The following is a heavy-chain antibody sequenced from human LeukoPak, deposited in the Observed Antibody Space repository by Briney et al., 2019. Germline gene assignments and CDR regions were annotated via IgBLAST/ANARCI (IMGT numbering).Heavy chain of an antibody. D-gene: IGHD2-2*01. CDR1: GFTFSSYA. V-gene: IGHV1-69*05. J-gene: IGHJ5*02. Sequence: GGSLRLSCAASGFTFSSYAMSWVRQAPGQGLEWMGGIIPIFGTANYAQKFQGRVTITTDESTSTAYMELSSLRSEDTAVYYCALDCSSTSCYYVGPWGQGTLVTVSS. CDR2: IIPIFGTA. CDR3: ALDCSSTSCYYVGP.